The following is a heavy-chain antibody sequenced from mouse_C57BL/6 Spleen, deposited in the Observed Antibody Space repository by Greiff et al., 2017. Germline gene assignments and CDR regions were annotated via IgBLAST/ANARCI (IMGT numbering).Heavy chain of an antibody. V-gene: IGHV1-55*01. J-gene: IGHJ4*01. CDR3: ARLLITTVVATNAMDY. Sequence: QLQQPGAELVKPGASVKMSCKASGYTFTSYWITWVKQRPGQGLEWIGDIYPGSGSTNYNEKFKSKATLTVDTSSSTAYMQLSSLTSEDSAVYYCARLLITTVVATNAMDYWGQGTSVTVSS. D-gene: IGHD1-1*01. CDR1: GYTFTSYW. CDR2: IYPGSGST.